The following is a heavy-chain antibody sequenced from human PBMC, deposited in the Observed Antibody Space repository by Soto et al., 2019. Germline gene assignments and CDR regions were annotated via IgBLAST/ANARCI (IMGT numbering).Heavy chain of an antibody. D-gene: IGHD3-22*01. Sequence: EVQLLESGGGLVQPGGSLRLSCAASGFTFSSYAMSWVRQAPGKGLEWVSAISGSGGSTYYADSVKGRFTISRDNSKNTLYLQMNSLGAEDTAVYYCAKDYYDSSGYYYDYFDYWGQGTLVTVSS. CDR1: GFTFSSYA. V-gene: IGHV3-23*01. CDR2: ISGSGGST. CDR3: AKDYYDSSGYYYDYFDY. J-gene: IGHJ4*02.